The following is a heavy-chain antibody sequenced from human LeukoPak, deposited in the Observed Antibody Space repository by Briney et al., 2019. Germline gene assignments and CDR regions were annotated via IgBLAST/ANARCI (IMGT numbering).Heavy chain of an antibody. Sequence: GASVKVSCKASGYTFTSYHMHWVRQAPGQGLEWMGIINPSGGSTSYAQKFQGRVTMTRDTSTSTVYMELSSLRSEDTAVYYCARDFDCSSTSCYDQGDYWGQGTLVTVSS. CDR3: ARDFDCSSTSCYDQGDY. CDR2: INPSGGST. CDR1: GYTFTSYH. J-gene: IGHJ4*02. D-gene: IGHD2-2*01. V-gene: IGHV1-46*01.